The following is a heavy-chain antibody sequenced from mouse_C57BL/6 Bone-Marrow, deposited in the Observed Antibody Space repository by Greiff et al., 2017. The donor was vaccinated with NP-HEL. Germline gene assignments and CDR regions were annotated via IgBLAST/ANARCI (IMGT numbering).Heavy chain of an antibody. CDR3: ARYSYYYGSPYYFDC. Sequence: VQLQQPGAELVRPGSSVKLSCKASGYTFTSYWMHWVKQRPIQGLEWIGNIDPSDSETHYNQKFKDKATLTVDKSSSTAYMQLSSLTSEDSAVYYCARYSYYYGSPYYFDCWGQGTTLTVSS. J-gene: IGHJ2*01. CDR1: GYTFTSYW. V-gene: IGHV1-52*01. D-gene: IGHD1-1*01. CDR2: IDPSDSET.